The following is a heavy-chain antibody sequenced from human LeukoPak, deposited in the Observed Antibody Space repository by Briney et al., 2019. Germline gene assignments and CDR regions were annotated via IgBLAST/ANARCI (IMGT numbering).Heavy chain of an antibody. CDR3: ARQGVPAPYYYYMDV. CDR2: ISSNGGST. J-gene: IGHJ6*03. CDR1: GFTFSCHA. Sequence: PGGSLRHSCAAPGFTFSCHAMHWVRQAPGKGLEYVSPISSNGGSTYYANSVKGRFTISRDNSKNTLYLQMGSLRAEDMAVYYCARQGVPAPYYYYMDVWGKGTTVTVSS. V-gene: IGHV3-64*01. D-gene: IGHD3-16*01.